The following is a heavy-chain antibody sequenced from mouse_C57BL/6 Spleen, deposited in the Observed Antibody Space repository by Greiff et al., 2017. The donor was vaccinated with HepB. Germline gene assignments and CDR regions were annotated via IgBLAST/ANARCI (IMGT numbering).Heavy chain of an antibody. J-gene: IGHJ2*01. D-gene: IGHD1-1*02. V-gene: IGHV1-15*01. CDR3: TRRGDYGPYFDY. Sequence: VQLQESGAELVRPGASVTLSCKASGYTFTDYEMHWVKQTPVHGLEWIGAIDPETGGTAYNQKFKGKAILTADKSYSTAYMELRSLTSEDSAVYYCTRRGDYGPYFDYWGQGTTLTVSS. CDR1: GYTFTDYE. CDR2: IDPETGGT.